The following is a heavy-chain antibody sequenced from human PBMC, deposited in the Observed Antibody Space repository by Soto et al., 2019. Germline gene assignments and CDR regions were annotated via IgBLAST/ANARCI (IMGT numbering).Heavy chain of an antibody. CDR2: IKQDGSEK. CDR3: ARDIVVVPAAPFDP. CDR1: GFTFSSYW. J-gene: IGHJ5*02. D-gene: IGHD2-2*01. Sequence: PGVSLRLSCAASGFTFSSYWMSWVRQAPGKGLEWVANIKQDGSEKYYVDSVKGRFTISRDNAKNSLYLQMNSLRAEDTAVYYCARDIVVVPAAPFDPWGQGTLVTVSS. V-gene: IGHV3-7*01.